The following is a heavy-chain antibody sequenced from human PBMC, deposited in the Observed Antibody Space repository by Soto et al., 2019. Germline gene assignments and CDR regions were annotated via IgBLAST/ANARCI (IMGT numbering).Heavy chain of an antibody. V-gene: IGHV3-30-3*01. CDR1: GFTFSSYA. D-gene: IGHD3-3*01. Sequence: QVQLVESGGGVVQPGRSLRLSCAASGFTFSSYAMHWVRQAPGKGLEWVAVISYDGSNKYYADSVKGRFTISRDNSKNTLYLQMTSLRAEDTAVYYGARDPGGTDFAEWTDYFDYWGQGTLVTVSS. CDR3: ARDPGGTDFAEWTDYFDY. CDR2: ISYDGSNK. J-gene: IGHJ4*02.